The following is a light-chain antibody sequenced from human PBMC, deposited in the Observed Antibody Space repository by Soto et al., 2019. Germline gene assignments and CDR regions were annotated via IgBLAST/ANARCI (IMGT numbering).Light chain of an antibody. CDR3: QQLNSYPLT. J-gene: IGKJ4*01. CDR1: QGISSY. CDR2: AAS. V-gene: IGKV1-9*01. Sequence: DIQLTQSPSFLSASVGDRVTITCRASQGISSYLAWYQQKPGKAPKLLIYAASTLQSGVPSRFSGSGSGTEFPLTISSLQPADFAAYYCQQLNSYPLTFGGGTKVEIK.